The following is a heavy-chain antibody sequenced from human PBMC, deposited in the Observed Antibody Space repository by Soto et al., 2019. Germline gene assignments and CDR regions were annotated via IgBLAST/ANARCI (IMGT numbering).Heavy chain of an antibody. V-gene: IGHV3-11*01. J-gene: IGHJ3*02. CDR2: IDIIGSLM. D-gene: IGHD3-22*01. CDR3: AGERSAFYESRTKHRNDSFDI. CDR1: GFTFNEYY. Sequence: GSLRLSCAASGFTFNEYYMSWIRQAPGKGLEWIAYIDIIGSLMYYAHSVKGRFTISRDNAQRSLFMQMNSPRAEDTAVYYCAGERSAFYESRTKHRNDSFDIWGQGTMVTVSS.